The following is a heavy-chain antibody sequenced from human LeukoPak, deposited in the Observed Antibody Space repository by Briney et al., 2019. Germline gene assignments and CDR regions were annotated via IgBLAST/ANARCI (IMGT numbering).Heavy chain of an antibody. CDR3: ATSSLTEQTPTTSEYFQH. Sequence: ASVKVSYKVSRYTLTQLSMHCVPHPPGKGLECMGDFYPEDGETIYAQKFQHRVTMTEDTSTHTAYMELSSLRSEDTAVYYCATSSLTEQTPTTSEYFQHWGQGTLVTVSS. CDR2: FYPEDGET. CDR1: RYTLTQLS. V-gene: IGHV1-24*01. J-gene: IGHJ1*01. D-gene: IGHD1-14*01.